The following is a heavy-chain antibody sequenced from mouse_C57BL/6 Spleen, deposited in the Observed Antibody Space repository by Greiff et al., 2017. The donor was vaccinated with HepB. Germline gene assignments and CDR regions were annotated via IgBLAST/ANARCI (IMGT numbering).Heavy chain of an antibody. CDR1: GFSFTSYG. Sequence: VQLVESGPGLVQPSQSLSITCTVSGFSFTSYGVHWVRQSPGKGLEWLGVIWSGGSTDYNAAFISSLSISKDNSKSQVFFKMNSLQADDTAIYYCARNEGNYGTLFAYWGQGTLVTVSA. D-gene: IGHD2-1*01. J-gene: IGHJ3*01. V-gene: IGHV2-2*01. CDR2: IWSGGST. CDR3: ARNEGNYGTLFAY.